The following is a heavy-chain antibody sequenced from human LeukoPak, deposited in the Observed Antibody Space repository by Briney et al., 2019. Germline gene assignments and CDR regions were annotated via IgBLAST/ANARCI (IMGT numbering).Heavy chain of an antibody. D-gene: IGHD3-3*01. CDR3: ARLEYDSWSAYSIGEWFDP. CDR2: IHYSGST. J-gene: IGHJ5*02. CDR1: GGSISSYY. V-gene: IGHV4-59*08. Sequence: SETLSLTCTVSGGSISSYYWNWIRQPPGKGLEWIGYIHYSGSTNYNPSLKSRVTISVDTSKNQFSLKLSSVTAADTAVYYCARLEYDSWSAYSIGEWFDPWGQGTLVTVSS.